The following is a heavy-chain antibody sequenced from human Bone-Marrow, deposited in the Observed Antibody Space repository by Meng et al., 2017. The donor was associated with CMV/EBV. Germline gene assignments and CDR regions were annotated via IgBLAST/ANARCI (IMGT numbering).Heavy chain of an antibody. CDR3: AKDQLQYYYDSSAFPTWFDP. D-gene: IGHD3-22*01. CDR2: ISYVGTIN. V-gene: IGHV3-30*18. J-gene: IGHJ5*02. Sequence: IHWVRQAPGKGLEWVEVISYVGTINPNVDSVKGRFTIYRDNSKNTVFLKMNSLRAEDTALYYCAKDQLQYYYDSSAFPTWFDPWGQGTLVTVSS.